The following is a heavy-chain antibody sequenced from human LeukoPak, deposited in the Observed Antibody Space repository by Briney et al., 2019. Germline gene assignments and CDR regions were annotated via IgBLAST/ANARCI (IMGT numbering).Heavy chain of an antibody. CDR2: IYTSGST. Sequence: SQTLSLTCTVSGGSISSGSYYWSWIRQPAGKGLEWIGRIYTSGSTNYDPSLKSRVTISVDTSKNQFSLKLSSVTAADTAVYYCARDHVGRDGYKPPHYWGQGTLVTVSS. V-gene: IGHV4-61*02. D-gene: IGHD5-24*01. CDR1: GGSISSGSYY. CDR3: ARDHVGRDGYKPPHY. J-gene: IGHJ4*02.